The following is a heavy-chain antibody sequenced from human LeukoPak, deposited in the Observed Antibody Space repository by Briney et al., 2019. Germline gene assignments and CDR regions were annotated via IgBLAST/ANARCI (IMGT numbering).Heavy chain of an antibody. CDR2: INHSGST. Sequence: SETLSLTCAVYGGSFSGYYWSWIRQPPGKGLEWIGEINHSGSTNYNPSLKSRVTISVDTSKNQFSLKLSSVTAADTAVYYCARGYEQWLAPFDYWGQGTLVTVSS. D-gene: IGHD6-19*01. J-gene: IGHJ4*02. CDR1: GGSFSGYY. CDR3: ARGYEQWLAPFDY. V-gene: IGHV4-34*01.